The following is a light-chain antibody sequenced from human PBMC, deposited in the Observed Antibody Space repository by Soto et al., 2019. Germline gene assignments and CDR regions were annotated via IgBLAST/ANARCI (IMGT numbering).Light chain of an antibody. Sequence: QSALTQPASVSGSPGQSITISCTGTSSDVGSYNLVSWYQQHPGKAPKLMIFEVSNRPSGVSNRFSGSKSGNTASLTISGLQAEDEAYYYCCSYTSTNSRVFGGGTKLTVL. CDR1: SSDVGSYNL. CDR2: EVS. V-gene: IGLV2-14*02. J-gene: IGLJ3*02. CDR3: CSYTSTNSRV.